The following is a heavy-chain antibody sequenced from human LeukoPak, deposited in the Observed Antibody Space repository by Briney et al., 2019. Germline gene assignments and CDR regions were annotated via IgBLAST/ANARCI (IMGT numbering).Heavy chain of an antibody. Sequence: ASVKVSCKASGYTFTSYDINWVRQATGQGLEWMGWMNPNSGNTGYAQKFQGRVTMTRDTSISTAYMELSRLRSDDTAVYYCARVPYSSGWYRGEDYWGQGTLVTVSS. J-gene: IGHJ4*02. V-gene: IGHV1-8*02. CDR2: MNPNSGNT. CDR1: GYTFTSYD. CDR3: ARVPYSSGWYRGEDY. D-gene: IGHD6-19*01.